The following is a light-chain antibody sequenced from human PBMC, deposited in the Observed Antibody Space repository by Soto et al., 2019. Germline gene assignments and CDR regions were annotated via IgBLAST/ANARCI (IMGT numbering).Light chain of an antibody. CDR3: QQSYNAPYT. J-gene: IGKJ2*01. V-gene: IGKV1-5*01. Sequence: DIQMTQSPSTLSASVGDRVTITCRASQSISSWLAWYQQKPGKAPKLLIYDASSLESGVPSRFSGSGSGTEFTLTISSLQPDDFATYSCQQSYNAPYTFGQGTMLEIK. CDR1: QSISSW. CDR2: DAS.